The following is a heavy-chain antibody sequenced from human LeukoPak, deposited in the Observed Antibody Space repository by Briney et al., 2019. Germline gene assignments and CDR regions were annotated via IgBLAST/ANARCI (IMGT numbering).Heavy chain of an antibody. J-gene: IGHJ4*02. V-gene: IGHV1-46*01. D-gene: IGHD5-24*01. CDR2: INPSGGST. CDR1: GYTFTSYY. CDR3: ARGSRWLQSGRYFDY. Sequence: ASVKVSCKASGYTFTSYYMHWVRQAPGQGLEWMGIINPSGGSTSYAQKFQGRVTMTRDTSTSTVYMELSSLRSEDTAVYYCARGSRWLQSGRYFDYWGQGTQVTVSS.